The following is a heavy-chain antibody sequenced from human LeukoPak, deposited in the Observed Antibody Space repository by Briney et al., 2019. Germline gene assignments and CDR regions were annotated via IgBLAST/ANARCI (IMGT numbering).Heavy chain of an antibody. CDR2: ISGSGGST. CDR3: AKVLRPYADHYYDGMDV. J-gene: IGHJ6*02. D-gene: IGHD3-10*01. CDR1: GFTFSSYA. V-gene: IGHV3-23*01. Sequence: GGSLRLSCAASGFTFSSYAMSWVRQAPGKGLEWVSAISGSGGSTYYADSVKGRFTISRDNSKNTGYLQMNSLRADDTAVYFCAKVLRPYADHYYDGMDVWGQGTTVTVSS.